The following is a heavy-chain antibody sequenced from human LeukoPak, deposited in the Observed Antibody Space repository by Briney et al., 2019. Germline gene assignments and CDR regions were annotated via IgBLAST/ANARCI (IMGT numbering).Heavy chain of an antibody. CDR1: GFTFRSYA. CDR3: AKITGGNRGFCTWTSCNQGGWFDP. J-gene: IGHJ5*02. Sequence: GWSLRLSCAASGFTFRSYAISWVRQCPGKGLEWVSGISGSGMYTYYADSVKGRFTVSRDNSKNTVYLQMNSLRAEDTAVYYCAKITGGNRGFCTWTSCNQGGWFDPWGQGTLVTVSS. D-gene: IGHD2-2*01. V-gene: IGHV3-23*01. CDR2: ISGSGMYT.